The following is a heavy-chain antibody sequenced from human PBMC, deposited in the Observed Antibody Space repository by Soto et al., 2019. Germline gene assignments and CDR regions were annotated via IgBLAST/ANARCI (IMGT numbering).Heavy chain of an antibody. Sequence: SETLSLTCTVSGGSISSYYWSWIRQPPGKGLEWIGYIYYSGSTNYNPSLKSRVTISVDTSKNQFSLKLSSVTAADTAVYYCARSIAARPYGSAFDIWGQGTMVTVSS. CDR3: ARSIAARPYGSAFDI. J-gene: IGHJ3*02. CDR2: IYYSGST. D-gene: IGHD6-6*01. V-gene: IGHV4-59*01. CDR1: GGSISSYY.